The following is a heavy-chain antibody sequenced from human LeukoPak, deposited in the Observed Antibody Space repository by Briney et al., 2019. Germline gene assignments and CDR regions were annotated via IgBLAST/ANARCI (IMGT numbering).Heavy chain of an antibody. V-gene: IGHV4-34*01. J-gene: IGHJ4*02. CDR1: GGSFSGYY. CDR3: AGGGYVRIDY. CDR2: INHSGST. Sequence: SETLSLTCAVYGGSFSGYYWSWIRQPPGKGLEWIGEINHSGSTNYNPSLKSRVTISVDTSKNQFSLKLSSVTAAGTAVYYCAGGGYVRIDYWGQGTLVTVSS. D-gene: IGHD5-12*01.